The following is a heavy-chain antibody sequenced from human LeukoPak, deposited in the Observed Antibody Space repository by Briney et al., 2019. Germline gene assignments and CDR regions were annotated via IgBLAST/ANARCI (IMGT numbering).Heavy chain of an antibody. CDR1: GGTFSSYA. V-gene: IGHV1-69*13. D-gene: IGHD3-10*01. J-gene: IGHJ4*02. CDR3: ASDSYYYGSGTPYGLDY. CDR2: IIPIFGTA. Sequence: GASVKVSCKASGGTFSSYAISWVRQAPGQGLEWMGGIIPIFGTANYAQKFQGRVTITADGSTSTAYMELSSLRSEDTAVYYCASDSYYYGSGTPYGLDYWGQGTLVTVSS.